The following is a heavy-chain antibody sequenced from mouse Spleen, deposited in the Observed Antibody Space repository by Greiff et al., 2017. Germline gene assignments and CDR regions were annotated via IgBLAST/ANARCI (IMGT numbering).Heavy chain of an antibody. V-gene: IGHV1-82*01. D-gene: IGHD1-1*01. CDR3: ARTYYYGSSDYFDY. J-gene: IGHJ2*01. CDR2: GDGDT. Sequence: GDGDTNYKGKLKGKATLTADKSSSTAYMQPSSLTSEDSAVYFCARTYYYGSSDYFDYWGQGTTLTVSS.